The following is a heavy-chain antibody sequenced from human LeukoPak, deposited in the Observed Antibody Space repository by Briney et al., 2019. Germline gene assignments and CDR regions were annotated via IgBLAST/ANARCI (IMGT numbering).Heavy chain of an antibody. Sequence: PGGSLRLSCAASGFAFSTYWMNWIRQAPGKGLEWVANIKQDGSERYYLDSVKGRFTISRDNAKNSLYLQMSGLRAEDTAVYYCAKPITISGATDGFDIWGQGAKVTVSS. CDR1: GFAFSTYW. CDR3: AKPITISGATDGFDI. J-gene: IGHJ3*02. CDR2: IKQDGSER. V-gene: IGHV3-7*01. D-gene: IGHD3-3*01.